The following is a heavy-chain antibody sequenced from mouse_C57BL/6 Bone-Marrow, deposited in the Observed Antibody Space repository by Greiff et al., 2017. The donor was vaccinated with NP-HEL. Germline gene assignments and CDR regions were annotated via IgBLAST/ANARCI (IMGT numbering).Heavy chain of an antibody. CDR2: ISGGGGNT. J-gene: IGHJ1*03. CDR3: ARQGGFLHWYFDV. V-gene: IGHV5-9*04. Sequence: EVQVVESGGGLVKPGGSLKLSCAASGFTFSSYTMSWVRQTPEKRLEWVATISGGGGNTYYPDSVKGRFTISRDNAKNTLYLQMSSLRSEDTAVYYCARQGGFLHWYFDVWGTGTTVTVSS. CDR1: GFTFSSYT.